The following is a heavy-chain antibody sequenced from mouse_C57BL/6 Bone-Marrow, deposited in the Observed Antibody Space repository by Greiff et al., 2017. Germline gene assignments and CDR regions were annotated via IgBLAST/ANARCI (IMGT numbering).Heavy chain of an antibody. CDR2: IYPGNSDT. J-gene: IGHJ1*03. V-gene: IGHV1-5*01. CDR3: TRYLYYGSSFRWYFDV. Sequence: VQLQQSGTVLARPGASVKMSCKTSGYTFTSYWMHWVKQRPGQGLEWIGAIYPGNSDTSYNQKFKGKAKLTAVTSASTAYMELSSLTNEDSAVYYCTRYLYYGSSFRWYFDVWGTGTTVTVSS. CDR1: GYTFTSYW. D-gene: IGHD1-1*01.